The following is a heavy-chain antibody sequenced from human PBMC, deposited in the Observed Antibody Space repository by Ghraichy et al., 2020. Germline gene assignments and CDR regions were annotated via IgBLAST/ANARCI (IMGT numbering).Heavy chain of an antibody. V-gene: IGHV3-48*03. D-gene: IGHD5-24*01. CDR2: ISSSGSTI. Sequence: GSLRLSCAASGFTFSSYEMNWVRQAPGKELEWVSYISSSGSTIYYADSVKGRFTISRDNAKNSLYLQMNSLRAEDTAVYYCARDTEMATIKYYFDYWGQGTLVTVSS. CDR1: GFTFSSYE. CDR3: ARDTEMATIKYYFDY. J-gene: IGHJ4*02.